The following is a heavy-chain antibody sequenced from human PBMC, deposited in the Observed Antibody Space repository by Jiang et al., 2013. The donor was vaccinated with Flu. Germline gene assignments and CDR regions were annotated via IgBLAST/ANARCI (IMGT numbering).Heavy chain of an antibody. J-gene: IGHJ6*02. D-gene: IGHD3-16*02. V-gene: IGHV4-34*01. CDR2: INHSGST. Sequence: LLKPSETLSLTCAVYGGSFSGYYWSWIRQPPGKGLEWIGEINHSGSTNYNPSLKSRVTISVDTSKNQFSLKLSSVTAADTAVYYCARYRGGYYYGMDVWGQGTTVTVSS. CDR3: ARYRGGYYYGMDV. CDR1: GGSFSGYY.